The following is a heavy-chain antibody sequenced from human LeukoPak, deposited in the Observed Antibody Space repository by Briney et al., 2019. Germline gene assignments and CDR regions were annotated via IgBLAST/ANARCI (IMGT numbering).Heavy chain of an antibody. CDR1: GVTFSNAW. CDR3: TTAEHTLVRTSYYYYMDV. J-gene: IGHJ6*03. CDR2: IKGKTDGGTT. V-gene: IGHV3-15*01. Sequence: GGSLRLSCAVSGVTFSNAWMSWVRQAPGKGLEWVGRIKGKTDGGTTDYAAPVKGRFTISRDDSKNTLYLQMNSLKTEDTAVYYCTTAEHTLVRTSYYYYMDVWGKGTTVTISS. D-gene: IGHD3-10*01.